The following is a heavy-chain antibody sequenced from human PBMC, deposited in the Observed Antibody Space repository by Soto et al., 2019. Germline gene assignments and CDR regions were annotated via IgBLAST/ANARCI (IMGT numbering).Heavy chain of an antibody. CDR3: ARDSPPPRE. V-gene: IGHV1-46*01. CDR2: INPSGGST. Sequence: ASVKVSCKASGYTFTSYYMHWVRQAPGQGLEWMGIINPSGGSTSYAQKFQGRVTMTRDTSTSTAYMELRSLRSDDTAVYYCARDSPPPREWGQGTLVTVSS. J-gene: IGHJ4*02. CDR1: GYTFTSYY.